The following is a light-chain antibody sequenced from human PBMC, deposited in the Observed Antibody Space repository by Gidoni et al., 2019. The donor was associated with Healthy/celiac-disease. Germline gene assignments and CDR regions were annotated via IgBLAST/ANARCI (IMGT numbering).Light chain of an antibody. V-gene: IGKV3-15*01. CDR1: RSVSSN. J-gene: IGKJ3*01. Sequence: EIVMTQSPATLSVSPGERATLSCRASRSVSSNLAWYQQKPGQAPRHLIYGASTRATGIPARFSGSGSGTEFTLTISSLQSEDFAVYYCQQYNNWPFTFXPXTKVDIK. CDR3: QQYNNWPFT. CDR2: GAS.